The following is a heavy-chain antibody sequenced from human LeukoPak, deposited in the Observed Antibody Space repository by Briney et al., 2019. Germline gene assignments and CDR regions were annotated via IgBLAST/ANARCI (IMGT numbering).Heavy chain of an antibody. Sequence: GESLRLSCAASGFTFSAYWMTWVRQAPGKGLAWVANIIEGGDVKYYVDSVKGRFTISRDNAKNSLYLQMNSLRADDTAVYYCARDGSGRVPEMSAPDYWGQGTLVTVSS. CDR3: ARDGSGRVPEMSAPDY. D-gene: IGHD3-10*01. CDR2: IIEGGDVK. V-gene: IGHV3-7*01. J-gene: IGHJ4*02. CDR1: GFTFSAYW.